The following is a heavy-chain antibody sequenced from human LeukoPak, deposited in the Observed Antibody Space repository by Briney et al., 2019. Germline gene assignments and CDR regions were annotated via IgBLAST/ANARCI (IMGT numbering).Heavy chain of an antibody. D-gene: IGHD3-22*01. J-gene: IGHJ4*02. Sequence: SETLSLTCIVSGGSISSYYWSWIRQPPGKGLEWIGYIYYSGSTNYNPSLKSRVTISVDTSKNQFSLKLSSVTAADTAVYYCASAYYYDSSGYHHWGQGTLVTVS. CDR2: IYYSGST. CDR3: ASAYYYDSSGYHH. V-gene: IGHV4-59*01. CDR1: GGSISSYY.